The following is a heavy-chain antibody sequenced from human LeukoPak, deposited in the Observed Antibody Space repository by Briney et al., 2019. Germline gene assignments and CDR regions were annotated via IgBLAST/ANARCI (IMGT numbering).Heavy chain of an antibody. CDR1: GFTFSSYS. Sequence: PGGSLRLSCAASGFTFSSYSMNWVRQAPGKGLEWVSYISSSSSTIYYADSVKGRFTISRDNAKNSLYLQMNSLRAEDTAVYYCARRSLYGSGSYYNVNPYYYYYYMDVWGKGTTVTVSS. CDR2: ISSSSSTI. V-gene: IGHV3-48*01. J-gene: IGHJ6*03. CDR3: ARRSLYGSGSYYNVNPYYYYYYMDV. D-gene: IGHD3-10*01.